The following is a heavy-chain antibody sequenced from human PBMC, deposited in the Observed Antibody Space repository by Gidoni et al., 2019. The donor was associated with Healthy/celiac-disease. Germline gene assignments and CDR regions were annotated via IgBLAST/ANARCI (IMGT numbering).Heavy chain of an antibody. D-gene: IGHD6-6*01. J-gene: IGHJ5*02. Sequence: EVQLLESGGCLVQPGGSLSLSCAASGFTFSSYAMSWVRQAPGKGLEWVSAISGSGGSTYYADSGKGRFTISRDNSKNTLYLQMNSLRAEDTAVYYCAKSIAARPRWFDPWGQGTLVTVSS. CDR3: AKSIAARPRWFDP. CDR2: ISGSGGST. CDR1: GFTFSSYA. V-gene: IGHV3-23*01.